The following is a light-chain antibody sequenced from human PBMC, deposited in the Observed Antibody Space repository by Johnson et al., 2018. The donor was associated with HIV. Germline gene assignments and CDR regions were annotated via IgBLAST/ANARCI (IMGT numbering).Light chain of an antibody. CDR1: SSNIGNNY. J-gene: IGLJ1*01. V-gene: IGLV1-51*02. CDR2: QNN. Sequence: QSVLTQPPSVSAAPGQKVTISCSGSSSNIGNNYVSWYQQLPGTAPKLLIYQNNKRPSGIPDRSSGSKSGTSATLGITGLQTGDEADYYCGTWDSSLSAGLFGTGTKVTVL. CDR3: GTWDSSLSAGL.